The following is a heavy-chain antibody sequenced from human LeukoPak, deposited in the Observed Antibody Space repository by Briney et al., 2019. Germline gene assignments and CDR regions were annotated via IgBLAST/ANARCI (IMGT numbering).Heavy chain of an antibody. CDR3: ARHREWLPSPLDY. CDR2: IFYSGNT. CDR1: GGSISSSSHY. D-gene: IGHD5-18*01. J-gene: IGHJ4*02. Sequence: SETLSLTCTVSGGSISSSSHYWGWIRQPPGKGLEWIGTIFYSGNTYYNPSLKSRVTISVDTSKNQFSLKLSSVTAADTAVYYCARHREWLPSPLDYWGQGTLVTVSS. V-gene: IGHV4-39*01.